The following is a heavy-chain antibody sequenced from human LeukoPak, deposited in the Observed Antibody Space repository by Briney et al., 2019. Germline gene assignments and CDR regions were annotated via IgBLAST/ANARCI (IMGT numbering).Heavy chain of an antibody. CDR1: GGTFSSYA. J-gene: IGHJ4*02. D-gene: IGHD3-22*01. CDR3: ATLWNYYDSSGYSHDY. CDR2: IIPILGIA. V-gene: IGHV1-69*04. Sequence: ASVKVSCKASGGTFSSYAISWVRQAPGQGLEWMGRIIPILGIANYAQKFQGRVTITADKSTSTAYMELSSLRSEDTAVYYCATLWNYYDSSGYSHDYWGQGTLVTVSS.